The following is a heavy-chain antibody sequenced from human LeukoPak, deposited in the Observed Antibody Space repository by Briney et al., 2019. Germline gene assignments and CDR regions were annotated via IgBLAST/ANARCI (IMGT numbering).Heavy chain of an antibody. D-gene: IGHD6-13*01. CDR1: GFPFSSYS. CDR3: ARGVSTWYRIDY. J-gene: IGHJ4*02. Sequence: GRSLRLSCVASGFPFSSYSFHWVRQAPGKGLEWVALLSYDGSIKHYADPVKGRFTLSRDNSKSSVYLQMDSLKADDTAVYYCARGVSTWYRIDYWGQGTLVTVSS. V-gene: IGHV3-30*01. CDR2: LSYDGSIK.